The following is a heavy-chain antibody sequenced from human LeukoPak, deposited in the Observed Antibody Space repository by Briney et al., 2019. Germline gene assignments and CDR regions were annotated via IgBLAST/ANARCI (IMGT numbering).Heavy chain of an antibody. J-gene: IGHJ4*02. CDR1: GFTFSSYA. D-gene: IGHD4-23*01. CDR3: AKDPTSYPYYGGNSFFDY. Sequence: PGGSLRLSCAASGFTFSSYAMSWVRQAPGKGLEWVSAISGSGGSTYYGDSVKGRFTISRDNSKNTLYLQMNSLRAEDTAVYYCAKDPTSYPYYGGNSFFDYWGQGTLVTVSS. V-gene: IGHV3-23*01. CDR2: ISGSGGST.